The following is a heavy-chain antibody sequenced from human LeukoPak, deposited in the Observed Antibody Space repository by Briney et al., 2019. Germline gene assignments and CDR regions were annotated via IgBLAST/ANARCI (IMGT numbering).Heavy chain of an antibody. CDR1: GFTFSTYS. Sequence: GGSLRLSCAASGFTFSTYSMNWVRQAPGKGLEWVSSISSSGTYIYYADSVKGRFTISRDNAKNSLYLQMNSLRAEDTAVYYCARDPAELRFLEWAHAFDIWGQGTMVTVSS. CDR3: ARDPAELRFLEWAHAFDI. CDR2: ISSSGTYI. J-gene: IGHJ3*02. V-gene: IGHV3-21*01. D-gene: IGHD3-3*01.